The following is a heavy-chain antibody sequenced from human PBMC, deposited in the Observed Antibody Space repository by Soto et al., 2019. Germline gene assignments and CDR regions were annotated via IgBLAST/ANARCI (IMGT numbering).Heavy chain of an antibody. CDR1: RFTLSSYW. CDR2: ISSGGYSK. Sequence: GGSLRLSCAASRFTLSSYWMNWVRQAPGKGLEWVSNISSGGYSKYYADTVKGRFTISRDNAKNSLYLQMNSLRAEDTAVYYCARDCSGGSCYAYYFDYWGQGTQVTVSS. D-gene: IGHD2-15*01. J-gene: IGHJ4*02. V-gene: IGHV3-48*01. CDR3: ARDCSGGSCYAYYFDY.